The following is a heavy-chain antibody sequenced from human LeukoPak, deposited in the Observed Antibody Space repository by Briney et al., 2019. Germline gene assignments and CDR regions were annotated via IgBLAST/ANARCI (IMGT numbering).Heavy chain of an antibody. CDR1: GFRFSAFW. D-gene: IGHD1-26*01. J-gene: IGHJ4*01. Sequence: GESLRLSCAASGFRFSAFWMHWVRQIPGKGLVWVSRISPDGSTTTYADSVTGRFTISRDNVKNTMYLQMNSLRAEDTAVYYCISDSEGRSGGDDWGQGTKVTVSS. CDR3: ISDSEGRSGGDD. CDR2: ISPDGSTT. V-gene: IGHV3-74*03.